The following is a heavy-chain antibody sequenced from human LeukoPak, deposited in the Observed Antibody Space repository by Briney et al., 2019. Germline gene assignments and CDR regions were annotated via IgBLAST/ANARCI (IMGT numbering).Heavy chain of an antibody. CDR3: GRGIQSFDP. J-gene: IGHJ5*02. CDR2: INPNSGDT. V-gene: IGHV1-2*06. Sequence: ASVKVSCKASGYTFSGSYIHWVRQAPGQGLEWMGRINPNSGDTNYAQKFQDRVTMTRDTSMSAAYMEISRLTYDDTAVYYRGRGIQSFDPWGQGTLVTVSS. CDR1: GYTFSGSY.